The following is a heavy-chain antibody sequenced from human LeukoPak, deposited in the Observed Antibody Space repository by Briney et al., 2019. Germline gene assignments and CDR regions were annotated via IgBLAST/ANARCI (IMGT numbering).Heavy chain of an antibody. V-gene: IGHV4-59*01. CDR1: GGSISSYY. J-gene: IGHJ4*02. Sequence: SETLSLTCTVSGGSISSYYWSWIRQPPGKGLEWIGYIYYSGSTNYNPSLKSRVTISVDTSKNQFSLKLSSVIAADTAVYYCARLVAWGGTTDYWGQGTLVTVSS. CDR3: ARLVAWGGTTDY. CDR2: IYYSGST. D-gene: IGHD1-14*01.